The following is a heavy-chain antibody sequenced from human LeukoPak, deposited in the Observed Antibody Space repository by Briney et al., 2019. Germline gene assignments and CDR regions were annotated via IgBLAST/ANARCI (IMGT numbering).Heavy chain of an antibody. CDR2: IDPSDSYT. J-gene: IGHJ4*02. CDR3: ARSGSAYGSGSYYRENLIDY. D-gene: IGHD3-10*01. Sequence: GESLKISCKGSGYSFTSYWISWVRQMPGKGLEWMGRIDPSDSYTNYSPSFQGHVTISADKSISTAYLQWSSLQASDTAMYYCARSGSAYGSGSYYRENLIDYWGQGTMVTDSS. V-gene: IGHV5-10-1*01. CDR1: GYSFTSYW.